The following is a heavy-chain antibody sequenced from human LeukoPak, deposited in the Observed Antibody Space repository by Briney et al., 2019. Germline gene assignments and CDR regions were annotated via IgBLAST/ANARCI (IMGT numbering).Heavy chain of an antibody. CDR1: GFTFSSYA. Sequence: GGSLRLSFAASGFTFSSYAMHWVRQAPGKGLEWVAVISYDGSNKYYADSVKGRFTISRDNSKNTLYLQMNSLRAEDTAVYYCVRGYGSGFLSSMYFDYRGQGTLVTVSS. CDR2: ISYDGSNK. V-gene: IGHV3-30-3*01. CDR3: VRGYGSGFLSSMYFDY. J-gene: IGHJ4*02. D-gene: IGHD3-10*01.